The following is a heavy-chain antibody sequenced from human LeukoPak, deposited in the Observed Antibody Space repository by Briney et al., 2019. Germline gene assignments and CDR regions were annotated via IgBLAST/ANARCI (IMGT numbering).Heavy chain of an antibody. V-gene: IGHV1-24*01. D-gene: IGHD3-22*01. CDR2: FDPQDGET. CDR1: GYTLTELS. Sequence: ASVKVSCKVSGYTLTELSMHWVRQAPGKGLEWIGGFDPQDGETIYAQKFQGRVTMTEDTSTDTAYMELSSLRSEDTAVYYCATDRPQSSMDYDSSGYFFGYWGQGTLVTVS. CDR3: ATDRPQSSMDYDSSGYFFGY. J-gene: IGHJ4*02.